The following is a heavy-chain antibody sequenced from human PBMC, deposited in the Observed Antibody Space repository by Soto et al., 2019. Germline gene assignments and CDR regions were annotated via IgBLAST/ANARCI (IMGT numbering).Heavy chain of an antibody. D-gene: IGHD3-16*01. CDR2: FYPTGKT. J-gene: IGHJ6*02. V-gene: IGHV4-4*07. CDR1: GGSISSYY. CDR3: ARCGLDYGMDV. Sequence: QVQLQESGPGLVKPSETLSLTCTVSGGSISSYYWCWTRQPAGKGLEWIGRFYPTGKTNYNPSLQSRLTMSADTSGNQFSLNLTSVTAADTAVYYCARCGLDYGMDVWGQGTTVTVSS.